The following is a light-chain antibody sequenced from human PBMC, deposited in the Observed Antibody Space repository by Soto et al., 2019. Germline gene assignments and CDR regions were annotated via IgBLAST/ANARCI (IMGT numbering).Light chain of an antibody. J-gene: IGLJ1*01. CDR2: YDS. V-gene: IGLV3-21*04. CDR3: QVWDRSSGHYV. Sequence: SYELTQPPSVSVAPGKTARITCGGNNIGSKSVHWYQQKPGQAPVLAIYYDSDRPSGSPERFSGSNSGNTATLTISRVEGGDEDDDYCQVWDRSSGHYVFGSGTKVTVL. CDR1: NIGSKS.